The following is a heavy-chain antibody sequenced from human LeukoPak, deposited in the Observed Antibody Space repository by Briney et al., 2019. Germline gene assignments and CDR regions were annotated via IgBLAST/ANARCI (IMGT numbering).Heavy chain of an antibody. V-gene: IGHV4-61*08. Sequence: SETLSLTCTVSGGSISSGGYYWSWIRQHPGKGLEWIGYIYYSGSTNYNPSLKSRVTISVDTSKNQFSLKLSSVTAADTAVHYCARTTYYYDSSGYWPWYFDLWGRGTLVTVSS. CDR2: IYYSGST. J-gene: IGHJ2*01. CDR3: ARTTYYYDSSGYWPWYFDL. CDR1: GGSISSGGYY. D-gene: IGHD3-22*01.